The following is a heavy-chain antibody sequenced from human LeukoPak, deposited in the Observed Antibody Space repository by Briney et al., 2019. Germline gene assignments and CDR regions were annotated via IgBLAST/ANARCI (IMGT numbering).Heavy chain of an antibody. D-gene: IGHD5-24*01. V-gene: IGHV3-23*01. CDR1: GFTFSSYA. J-gene: IGHJ4*02. CDR2: ISGSGGST. Sequence: PGGSLRLSCAASGFTFSSYAMSWVRQAPGKGLEWVSAISGSGGSTYYADSVKGRFTISRDNSKNTLYLQMNSLRAEDTAVYYCARDPKGDGYNSYYFDYWGQGTLVTVSS. CDR3: ARDPKGDGYNSYYFDY.